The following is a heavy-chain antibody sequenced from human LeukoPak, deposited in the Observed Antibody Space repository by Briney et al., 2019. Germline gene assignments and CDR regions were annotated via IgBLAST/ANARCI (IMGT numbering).Heavy chain of an antibody. J-gene: IGHJ5*02. Sequence: SETLSLTCTVFGGSMNIYYWSWIRQPAGEGLEWIGRTHTTGNAKYNTSLKSRVNMSVDTTKNQFSLRLTSLTAADTAVYYCARIPSVFKDSVWYEAWIDPGGQEILVTVSS. D-gene: IGHD6-19*01. CDR2: THTTGNA. CDR1: GGSMNIYY. CDR3: ARIPSVFKDSVWYEAWIDP. V-gene: IGHV4-4*07.